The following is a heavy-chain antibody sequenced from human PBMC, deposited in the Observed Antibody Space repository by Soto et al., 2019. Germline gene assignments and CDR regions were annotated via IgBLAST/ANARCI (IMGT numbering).Heavy chain of an antibody. CDR2: ISGYNGNT. Sequence: QVQLVQSEGEMKKPGASVTVSCKASGYNFTNYGISWVRQAPGQGLQWMGWISGYNGNTHDAHKFQGRVTLTTDTSTATAYMELSSLRSDDTAVYYCASHDPGARFDPWGQGTLVIVSS. CDR1: GYNFTNYG. D-gene: IGHD1-1*01. CDR3: ASHDPGARFDP. J-gene: IGHJ5*02. V-gene: IGHV1-18*04.